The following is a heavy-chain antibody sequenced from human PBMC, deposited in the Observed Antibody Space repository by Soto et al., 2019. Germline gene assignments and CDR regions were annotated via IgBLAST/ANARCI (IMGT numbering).Heavy chain of an antibody. CDR2: IFFSGIT. CDR1: GDSIGSSNYY. Sequence: QQQLQESGPGLVKPSETLSLTCTVSGDSIGSSNYYWGWIRQSPGKGLEWMASIFFSGITYYNPSLQSRVTVSVDTSNNQFSLKLNSVTAADTAMYYCTRRWYCATTSCQKYFDYWGQGPRSPS. D-gene: IGHD2-2*01. CDR3: TRRWYCATTSCQKYFDY. V-gene: IGHV4-39*01. J-gene: IGHJ4*02.